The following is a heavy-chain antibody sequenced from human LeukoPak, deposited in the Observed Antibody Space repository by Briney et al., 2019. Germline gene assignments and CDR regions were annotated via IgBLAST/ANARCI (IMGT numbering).Heavy chain of an antibody. CDR3: ARPLTYSSSSFDAFDI. V-gene: IGHV4-34*01. D-gene: IGHD6-6*01. Sequence: SETLSLTCAVYGGSFSDYSWSWLRQTPEKGLEWIGEINHSGSTNYNPSLKSRVIMSVDTSKNQFSLKLSSVTAADTAVYFCARPLTYSSSSFDAFDIWGQGTLVTVSS. CDR1: GGSFSDYS. J-gene: IGHJ3*02. CDR2: INHSGST.